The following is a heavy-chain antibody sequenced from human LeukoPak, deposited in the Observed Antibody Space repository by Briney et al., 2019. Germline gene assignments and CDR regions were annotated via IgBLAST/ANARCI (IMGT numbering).Heavy chain of an antibody. CDR3: ATRGSTTMTYYFDY. D-gene: IGHD2-2*01. Sequence: SVKLSCKASGGALITHFISWVRQAPGQGLEWMGRIVPMIGIANYAQKFQGRVTMTEDTSTDTAYMELSSLRSEDTAVYYCATRGSTTMTYYFDYWGQGTLVTVSS. V-gene: IGHV1-69*02. CDR1: GGALITHF. J-gene: IGHJ4*02. CDR2: IVPMIGIA.